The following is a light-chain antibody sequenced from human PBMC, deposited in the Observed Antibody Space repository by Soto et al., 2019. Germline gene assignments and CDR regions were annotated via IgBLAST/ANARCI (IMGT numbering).Light chain of an antibody. CDR3: QQYAGSPRT. J-gene: IGKJ1*01. Sequence: EIVLTQSPDILSLSPGERATLSCRASQSVSNSYLAWYQQKPGQAPRLLIYGAFLRATGIPERFTGSGSGTGFTLTISRLEPDDFAVYYFQQYAGSPRTFGQGTKVEIK. CDR2: GAF. V-gene: IGKV3-20*01. CDR1: QSVSNSY.